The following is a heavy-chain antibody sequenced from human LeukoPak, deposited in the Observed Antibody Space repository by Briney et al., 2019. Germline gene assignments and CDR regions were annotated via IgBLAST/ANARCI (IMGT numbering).Heavy chain of an antibody. CDR3: AREADSGYYRTVDY. V-gene: IGHV3-23*01. Sequence: GGSLRLSCAASGFTFSTYSMAWVRQAPRKGLEWVSAISGRGGITYYADSVKGRFTISRDPSKNTLYLEMTSLRTEDTAVYYCAREADSGYYRTVDYWGQGTMVTVS. CDR2: ISGRGGIT. J-gene: IGHJ4*02. D-gene: IGHD2-15*01. CDR1: GFTFSTYS.